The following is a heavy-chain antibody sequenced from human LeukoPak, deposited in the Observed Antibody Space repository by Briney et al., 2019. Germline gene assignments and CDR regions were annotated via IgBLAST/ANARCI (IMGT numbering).Heavy chain of an antibody. CDR3: AKVRGYPYYYFDY. CDR2: ISWNSRSI. Sequence: PGGSLRLSCAASGFTFDNYAMHWVRQAPGKGLEWVSGISWNSRSIGYADSVRGRFAMSRDNAKNSLYLQMNSLRAEDTALYYCAKVRGYPYYYFDYWGQGTLVTVSS. J-gene: IGHJ4*02. CDR1: GFTFDNYA. D-gene: IGHD3-22*01. V-gene: IGHV3-9*01.